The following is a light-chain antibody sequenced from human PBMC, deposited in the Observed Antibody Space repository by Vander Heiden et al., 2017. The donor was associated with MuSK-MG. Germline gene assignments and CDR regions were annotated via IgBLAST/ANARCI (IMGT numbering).Light chain of an antibody. V-gene: IGKV2D-29*01. J-gene: IGKJ1*01. CDR1: QSLLHSDGKTC. Sequence: DIVLTQTPLSLSVTPGQPASISCKSSQSLLHSDGKTCLYWYLQKPGQPPQLRIFELSNRVPGVPDRFSGSGSGTDFTLEISRVEAEDVGVYYCMQSLQLPRTFAQGTKVGIK. CDR3: MQSLQLPRT. CDR2: ELS.